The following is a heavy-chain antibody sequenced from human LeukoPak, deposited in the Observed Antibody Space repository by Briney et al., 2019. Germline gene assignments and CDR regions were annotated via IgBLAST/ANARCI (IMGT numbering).Heavy chain of an antibody. CDR2: IYTSGST. CDR3: ARSSLIAVAGTVYMDV. V-gene: IGHV4-61*02. CDR1: GGSISSSIYY. Sequence: PSETLSLTCTVSGGSISSSIYYWGWIRQPPGKGLEWIGRIYTSGSTNYNPSLKSRVTISVDTSKNQFSLKLSSVTAADTAVYYCARSSLIAVAGTVYMDVWGKGTTVTVSS. D-gene: IGHD6-19*01. J-gene: IGHJ6*03.